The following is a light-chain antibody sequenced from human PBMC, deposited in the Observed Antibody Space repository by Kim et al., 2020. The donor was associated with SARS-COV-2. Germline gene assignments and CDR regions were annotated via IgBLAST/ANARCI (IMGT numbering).Light chain of an antibody. CDR2: DAS. CDR3: QQYNDLRT. J-gene: IGKJ2*01. CDR1: QNIRDN. Sequence: RSVSPGERATLSCQASQNIRDNLAWYQQKPGQAPRLLIYDASARATDIPARFSGSGSGTEFTLTLSSLQSEDCALYYGQQYNDLRTFGQGTNVEI. V-gene: IGKV3-15*01.